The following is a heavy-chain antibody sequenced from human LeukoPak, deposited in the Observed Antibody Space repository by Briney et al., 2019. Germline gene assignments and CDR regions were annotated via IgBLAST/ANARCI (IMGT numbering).Heavy chain of an antibody. CDR3: ARDHEYAFDI. CDR1: GFTFSSYS. J-gene: IGHJ3*02. CDR2: IRSSSSTI. V-gene: IGHV3-48*02. Sequence: GSLRLSCAASGFTFSSYSMNWARQAPGKGLEWISYIRSSSSTIYYADSVKGRFTISVDNAKNSLCLQMNSLRDEDTAVYYCARDHEYAFDIWGQGTMVIVSS.